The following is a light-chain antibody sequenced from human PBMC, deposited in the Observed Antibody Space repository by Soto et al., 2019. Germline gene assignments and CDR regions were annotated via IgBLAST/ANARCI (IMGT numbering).Light chain of an antibody. V-gene: IGKV3-11*01. CDR3: RQRSNWIS. CDR2: DAS. Sequence: DIVLTRTPATLSLSPGERATLACRASQSVSSYLAWYQQKPGQAPRLLIYDASNRATGIPARFSGSGSGTDFTLTISSLEPEDFAVYYCRQRSNWISFGQGTRLEIK. J-gene: IGKJ5*01. CDR1: QSVSSY.